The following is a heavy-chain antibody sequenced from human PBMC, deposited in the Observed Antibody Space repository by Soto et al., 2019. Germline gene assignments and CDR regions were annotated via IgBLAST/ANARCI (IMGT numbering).Heavy chain of an antibody. CDR1: GYTFTGYY. J-gene: IGHJ6*02. Sequence: RASVKVSCKASGYTFTGYYMHWVRQAPGQGLEWMGWINPNSGGTNYAQKFQGWVTMTRDTSISTAYMELSRLRSDDTAVYYCARGLYCSGGSCYTPTPGYYGMDVWGQGTTVTVSS. CDR3: ARGLYCSGGSCYTPTPGYYGMDV. D-gene: IGHD2-15*01. CDR2: INPNSGGT. V-gene: IGHV1-2*04.